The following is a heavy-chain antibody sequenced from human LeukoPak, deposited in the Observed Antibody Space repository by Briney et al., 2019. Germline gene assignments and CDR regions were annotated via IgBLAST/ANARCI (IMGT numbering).Heavy chain of an antibody. CDR3: AKDTGSGWDFDS. D-gene: IGHD6-19*01. J-gene: IGHJ4*02. V-gene: IGHV3-43*02. CDR2: VTGGGTT. Sequence: GGSLRLSCAASGFTFGGFAMHWVRQAPVRGLEWVSLVTGGGTTYYADSVRGRFTISRDNSKNSLYLQMNTLGTEDTAFYYCAKDTGSGWDFDSWGQGTLVTVSS. CDR1: GFTFGGFA.